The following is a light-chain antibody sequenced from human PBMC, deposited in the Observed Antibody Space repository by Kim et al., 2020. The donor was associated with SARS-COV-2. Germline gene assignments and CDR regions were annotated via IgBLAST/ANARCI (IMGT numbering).Light chain of an antibody. V-gene: IGLV1-51*02. CDR3: GTWDTSLSAGV. CDR2: EDI. Sequence: GQKVIISCSGGSANIGMNYVSWYQQLPGTAPKLLIYEDINRPSWIPDRFSGSKSGTSATLAITGLQTGDEAEYFCGTWDTSLSAGVFGTGTKVTVL. CDR1: SANIGMNY. J-gene: IGLJ1*01.